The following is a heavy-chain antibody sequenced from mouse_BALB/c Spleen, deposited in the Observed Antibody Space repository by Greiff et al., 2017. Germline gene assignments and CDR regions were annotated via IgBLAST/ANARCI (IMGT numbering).Heavy chain of an antibody. Sequence: EVQVVESGGGLVKPGGSLKLSCAASGFAFSSYDMSWVRQTPEKRLEWVAYISSGGGSTYYPDTVKGRFTISRDNAKNTLYLQMSSLKSEDTAMYYCARHPYYYGSSYANWKGYAMDYWGQGTSVTVSS. CDR2: ISSGGGST. CDR3: ARHPYYYGSSYANWKGYAMDY. CDR1: GFAFSSYD. J-gene: IGHJ4*01. V-gene: IGHV5-12-1*01. D-gene: IGHD1-1*01.